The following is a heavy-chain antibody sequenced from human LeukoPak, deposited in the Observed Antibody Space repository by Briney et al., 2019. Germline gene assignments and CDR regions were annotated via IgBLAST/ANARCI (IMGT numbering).Heavy chain of an antibody. D-gene: IGHD4-11*01. Sequence: GGSLRLSCAASGFTFSSYSMNWVRQAPGKGLEWVSSISSSSSYIYYADSVKGRFTISRDNAKNALYLQMNSLRAEDTAVYYCARGLTTYYYYYMDVWGKGTTVTVSS. CDR2: ISSSSSYI. CDR1: GFTFSSYS. CDR3: ARGLTTYYYYYMDV. V-gene: IGHV3-21*01. J-gene: IGHJ6*03.